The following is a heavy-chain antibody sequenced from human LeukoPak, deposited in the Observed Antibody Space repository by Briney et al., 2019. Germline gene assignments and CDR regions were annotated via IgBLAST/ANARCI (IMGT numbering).Heavy chain of an antibody. CDR3: ARARRQWLVGANIGRDSPPYYYDY. V-gene: IGHV4-39*07. Sequence: SETLSLTCTVSGGSISSSSYYWGWIRQPPGKGLEWIGSIYYSRSTYYNPSLKRRATISVDTSNNQFSLMLRSMTAADTAVYYCARARRQWLVGANIGRDSPPYYYDYWGQGILVTVSS. CDR2: IYYSRST. J-gene: IGHJ4*02. CDR1: GGSISSSSYY. D-gene: IGHD6-19*01.